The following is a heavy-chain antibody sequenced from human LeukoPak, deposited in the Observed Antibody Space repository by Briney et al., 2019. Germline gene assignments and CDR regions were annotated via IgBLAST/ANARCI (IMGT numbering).Heavy chain of an antibody. CDR1: GYTFTGYY. D-gene: IGHD3-3*01. CDR3: ARQGYDFWSDYYFDY. V-gene: IGHV1-2*02. CDR2: INPNSGGT. Sequence: ASVKVSCKASGYTFTGYYMHWVRQAPGQGLEWMGWINPNSGGTNYAQKFQGRVTMTRDTSISTAYMELSGLRSDDTAVYYCARQGYDFWSDYYFDYWGQGTLVTVSS. J-gene: IGHJ4*02.